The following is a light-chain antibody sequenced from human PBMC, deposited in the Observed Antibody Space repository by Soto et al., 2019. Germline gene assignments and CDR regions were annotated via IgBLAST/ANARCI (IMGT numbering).Light chain of an antibody. Sequence: EVVMTQSPDSLSVSPGERATFSCRASQSVSSNLAWYQQKLGQAPRLLIYGASTRATGISARFSGSGSGTEFTLTISSLQSEDFAIYYCQQYKNWPRTFGQGTKVDIK. J-gene: IGKJ1*01. CDR2: GAS. CDR1: QSVSSN. V-gene: IGKV3-15*01. CDR3: QQYKNWPRT.